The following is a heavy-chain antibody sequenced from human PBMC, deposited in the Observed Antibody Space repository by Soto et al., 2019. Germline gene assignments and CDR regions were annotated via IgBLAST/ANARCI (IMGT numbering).Heavy chain of an antibody. CDR3: ARHKWGWREGAPEPAFDY. D-gene: IGHD2-15*01. CDR1: GFTFSSYG. V-gene: IGHV3-30*03. CDR2: ISYDGSNK. J-gene: IGHJ4*02. Sequence: GGSLRLSCAASGFTFSSYGMHWVRQAPGKGLEWVAVISYDGSNKYYADSVKGRFTISRDNSKNTLYLQMNSLRAEDTAVYYCARHKWGWREGAPEPAFDYWGQGTLVTVSS.